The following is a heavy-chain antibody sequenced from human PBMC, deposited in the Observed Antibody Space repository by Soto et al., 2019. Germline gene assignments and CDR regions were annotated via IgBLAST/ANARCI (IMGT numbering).Heavy chain of an antibody. CDR3: ARDLDGSGAYYTAL. D-gene: IGHD3-10*01. CDR1: GYTFPNYG. Sequence: ASVKVSCKASGYTFPNYGITWVRQAPGQGLEWMGWISAYKTNIKYAQKFQGRVTLTTDTSTSTAYMELRSLRSDDAAIYYCARDLDGSGAYYTALWGQGNMVSV. V-gene: IGHV1-18*01. J-gene: IGHJ4*02. CDR2: ISAYKTNI.